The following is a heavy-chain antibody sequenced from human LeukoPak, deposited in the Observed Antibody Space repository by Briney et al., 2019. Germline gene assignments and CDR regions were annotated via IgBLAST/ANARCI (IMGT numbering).Heavy chain of an antibody. D-gene: IGHD1-26*01. J-gene: IGHJ4*02. CDR1: GGSISSYY. CDR2: IYYSGRT. CDR3: ARDKLGATYFDY. V-gene: IGHV4-59*01. Sequence: PSETLSLTCTVSGGSISSYYWSWIRQPPGKGLEWIGYIYYSGRTNYNPSLKSRVTISVDTSKNRFSLKLSPVTAADTAVYYCARDKLGATYFDYWGQGTLVTVSS.